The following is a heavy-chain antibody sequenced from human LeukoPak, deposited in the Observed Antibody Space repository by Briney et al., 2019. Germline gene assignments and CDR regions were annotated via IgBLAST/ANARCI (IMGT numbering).Heavy chain of an antibody. J-gene: IGHJ4*02. CDR1: GFTFSGFG. CDR3: ARVGYGSGSSPVDY. CDR2: IYSGGST. Sequence: PGGSLRLSCAASGFTFSGFGMHWVRQAPGKGLEWVSVIYSGGSTYYADSVRGRFTISRDNSKNTLYLQMNSLRAEDTAVYYCARVGYGSGSSPVDYWGQGTLVTVSS. V-gene: IGHV3-NL1*01. D-gene: IGHD3-10*01.